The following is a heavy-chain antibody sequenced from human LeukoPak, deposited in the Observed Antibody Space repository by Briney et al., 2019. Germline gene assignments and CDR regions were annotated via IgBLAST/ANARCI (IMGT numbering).Heavy chain of an antibody. CDR3: ASRTRYSGSYLTFDY. CDR2: IYYSGST. J-gene: IGHJ4*02. CDR1: GGSISSSSYY. Sequence: SETLSHTCTVSGGSISSSSYYWGWIRQPPGKGLEWIGSIYYSGSTYYNPSLKSRVTISVDTSKNQFSLKLSSVTAADTAVYYCASRTRYSGSYLTFDYWGQGTLVTVSS. D-gene: IGHD1-26*01. V-gene: IGHV4-39*01.